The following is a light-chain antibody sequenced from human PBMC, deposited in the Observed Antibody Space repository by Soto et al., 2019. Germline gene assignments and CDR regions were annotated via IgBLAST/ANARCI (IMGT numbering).Light chain of an antibody. V-gene: IGKV3-15*01. CDR3: QQYSSWPPIT. CDR1: QSVSSN. J-gene: IGKJ2*01. Sequence: EIVMTHSPATLSISPGERAALSCRASQSVSSNLAWYQQKPGQTPRLLIYGASTRATGIPARFSGSGSGTDFTLTISSLQSEDFAVYYCQQYSSWPPITFGQGTKVDIK. CDR2: GAS.